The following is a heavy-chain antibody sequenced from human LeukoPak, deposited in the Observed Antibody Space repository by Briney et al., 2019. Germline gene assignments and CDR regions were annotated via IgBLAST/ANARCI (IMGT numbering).Heavy chain of an antibody. CDR1: GFIFNNNA. D-gene: IGHD6-6*01. Sequence: GGSLRLSCAASGFIFNNNAMSWVRQAPGKGLEWVSAISGGGGSTYYADSVKGRFTISRDNSKNTLYLQMNSLRAEDTAVYYCAKRDLYSSSSGRVDYWGQGTLVTVSS. J-gene: IGHJ4*02. CDR2: ISGGGGST. CDR3: AKRDLYSSSSGRVDY. V-gene: IGHV3-23*01.